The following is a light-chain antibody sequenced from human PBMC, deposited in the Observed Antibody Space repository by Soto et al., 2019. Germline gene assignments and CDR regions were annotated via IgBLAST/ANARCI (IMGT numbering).Light chain of an antibody. J-gene: IGLJ1*01. CDR3: SSYTSSSTYV. CDR2: DVS. CDR1: SSDVGGYNH. Sequence: QSVLTQPASGSGAPVQAIAISCTGTSSDVGGYNHVSWYQQHPGKAPKLMVYDVSNRPSGVSNRFSGSKSGNTASLTISGLQAEDEADYYCSSYTSSSTYVFGTGTKVTVL. V-gene: IGLV2-14*01.